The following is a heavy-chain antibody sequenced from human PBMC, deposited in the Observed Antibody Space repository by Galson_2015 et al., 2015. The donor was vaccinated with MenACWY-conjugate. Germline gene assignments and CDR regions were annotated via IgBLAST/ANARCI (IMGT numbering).Heavy chain of an antibody. CDR2: IYPGDSDT. CDR3: ARRRAELNWFAP. V-gene: IGHV5-51*01. CDR1: GYRFTNYW. D-gene: IGHD1-14*01. Sequence: QSGAEVKEPGESLRISCKGSGYRFTNYWIGWVRQMPGKGLEWMGIIYPGDSDTRYSPSFQGQVTISADKSISTAYLQWSSLKASDTSWYSCARRRAELNWFAPRAREPWSPSPQ. J-gene: IGHJ5*02.